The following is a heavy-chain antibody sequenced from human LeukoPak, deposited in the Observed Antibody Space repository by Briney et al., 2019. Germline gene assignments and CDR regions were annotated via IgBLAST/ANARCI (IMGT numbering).Heavy chain of an antibody. CDR3: ARGIAAARYDAFDI. V-gene: IGHV4-59*01. CDR1: GGSTSTYY. CDR2: IYYSGST. D-gene: IGHD6-13*01. Sequence: SETLSLTCTVSGGSTSTYYWSWIRQPPGKGLEWIGYIYYSGSTNYNPSLKSRVTISVDTSKNQFSLKLSSVTAADTAVYYCARGIAAARYDAFDIWGQGTMVTVSS. J-gene: IGHJ3*02.